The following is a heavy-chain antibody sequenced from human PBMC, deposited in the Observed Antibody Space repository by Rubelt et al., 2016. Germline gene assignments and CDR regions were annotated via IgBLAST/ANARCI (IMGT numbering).Heavy chain of an antibody. Sequence: EVLLVESGGGLVQPGGSLRLSCAASGFAFSNYAMSWVRLAPGKGLEWVSTISGGGGSIYYADSVRGRLAISRDNYKNKVFFQVNSLRAEETAVYFCGRGLMIRGNTNLFDPWGQGTLVTVSS. V-gene: IGHV3-23*04. D-gene: IGHD3-10*01. J-gene: IGHJ5*02. CDR3: GRGLMIRGNTNLFDP. CDR2: ISGGGGSI. CDR1: GFAFSNYA.